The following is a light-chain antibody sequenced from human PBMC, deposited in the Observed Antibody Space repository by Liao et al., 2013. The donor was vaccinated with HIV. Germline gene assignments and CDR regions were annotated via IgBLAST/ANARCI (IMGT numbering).Light chain of an antibody. J-gene: IGLJ3*02. Sequence: SYELTQPPSVSVSPGQTASITCSGDKLGDKYACWYQQKPGQSPVLVIYQDSKRPSGIPERFSGSNSGYTATLTISRVEAGDGADYYCQVWDSSSADHLWVFGGGTKLTVL. CDR2: QDS. V-gene: IGLV3-1*01. CDR3: QVWDSSSADHLWV. CDR1: KLGDKY.